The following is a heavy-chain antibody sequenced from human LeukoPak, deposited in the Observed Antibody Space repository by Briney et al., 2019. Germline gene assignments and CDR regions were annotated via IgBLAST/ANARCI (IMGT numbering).Heavy chain of an antibody. J-gene: IGHJ4*02. V-gene: IGHV4-31*03. CDR3: ARAVGSGSYYRAYFDY. CDR1: GGSISSGGYY. Sequence: SETLSLTCTVSGGSISSGGYYWSWIRQHPGKGLEWIGYIYYSGSTYYNPSLKSRVTISVDTSKNQFSPKLSSVTAADTAVYYCARAVGSGSYYRAYFDYWGQGTLVTVSS. D-gene: IGHD3-10*01. CDR2: IYYSGST.